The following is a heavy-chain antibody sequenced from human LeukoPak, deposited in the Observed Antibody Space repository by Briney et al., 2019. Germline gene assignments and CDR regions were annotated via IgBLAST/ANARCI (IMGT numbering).Heavy chain of an antibody. V-gene: IGHV3-30*18. CDR2: ISYDGSNK. J-gene: IGHJ6*02. D-gene: IGHD2-2*01. Sequence: GRSLRLSCAASGFTFSSYGMHWVRQAPGKGLEWVAVISYDGSNKYYADSVKGRFTISRDNSKNTLYLRMNSLRAEDTAVYYCAKDLCSSTSCYIYYYYGMDVWGQGTTVTVSS. CDR1: GFTFSSYG. CDR3: AKDLCSSTSCYIYYYYGMDV.